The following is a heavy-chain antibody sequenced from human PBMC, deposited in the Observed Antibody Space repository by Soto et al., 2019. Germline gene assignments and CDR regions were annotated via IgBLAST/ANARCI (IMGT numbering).Heavy chain of an antibody. J-gene: IGHJ5*02. CDR2: MTPKDGGT. V-gene: IGHV1-8*02. D-gene: IGHD2-15*01. CDR3: ARSGPYCSGGSCQLFVP. Sequence: ASVKVSCKASGYSFQTYDIVWVRQATGQGLEWMGWMTPKDGGTVYAQNFQGRVTITRDTSMNTAYMELSSLRSEDTAVYYCARSGPYCSGGSCQLFVPWGQGTLVTVSS. CDR1: GYSFQTYD.